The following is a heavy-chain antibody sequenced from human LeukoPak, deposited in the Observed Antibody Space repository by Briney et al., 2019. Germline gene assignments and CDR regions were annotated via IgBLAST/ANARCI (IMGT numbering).Heavy chain of an antibody. CDR1: GYSFTSYW. CDR3: ARTLYYYASSGYSRAHYYYYYMDV. CDR2: IYPGDSET. D-gene: IGHD3-22*01. V-gene: IGHV5-51*01. Sequence: GEALKISCKGSGYSFTSYWIGWVRQIPGKGREWMGIIYPGDSETRDSPSFQGQVTISADKSISTAYLQWSSLKASDTAMYYCARTLYYYASSGYSRAHYYYYYMDVWGKGTTVTASS. J-gene: IGHJ6*03.